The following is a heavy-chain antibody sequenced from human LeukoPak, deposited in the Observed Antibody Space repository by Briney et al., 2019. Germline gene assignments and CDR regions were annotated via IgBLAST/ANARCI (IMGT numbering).Heavy chain of an antibody. CDR1: GFTFSSYG. V-gene: IGHV3-33*01. CDR3: ARACSGGSCYPQDDYYYYGMDV. Sequence: GGSLRLSCAASGFTFSSYGMHWVRQAPGKGLEGVAVIWYDGSNKYYADSVKGRFTISRDNSKNTLYLQMNSLRAEDTAVYYCARACSGGSCYPQDDYYYYGMDVWGKGTTVTVSS. D-gene: IGHD2-15*01. J-gene: IGHJ6*04. CDR2: IWYDGSNK.